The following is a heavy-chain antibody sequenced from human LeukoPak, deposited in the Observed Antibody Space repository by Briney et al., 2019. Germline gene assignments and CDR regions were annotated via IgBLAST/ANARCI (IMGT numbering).Heavy chain of an antibody. V-gene: IGHV1-69*13. J-gene: IGHJ4*02. CDR3: AREKLRQQLARGFDY. D-gene: IGHD6-6*01. Sequence: ASVKVSCKASGGTFSSYAISWVRQAPGQGLEWMGGIIPIFGTANYAQKFQGRVTITADESTSTAYMELSSLRSEDTAVYYCAREKLRQQLARGFDYWGQGTLVTVSS. CDR1: GGTFSSYA. CDR2: IIPIFGTA.